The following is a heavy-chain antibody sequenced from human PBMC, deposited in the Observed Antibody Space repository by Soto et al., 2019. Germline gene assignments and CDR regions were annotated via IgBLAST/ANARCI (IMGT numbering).Heavy chain of an antibody. D-gene: IGHD3-22*01. V-gene: IGHV4-59*04. Sequence: SETLSLTCTVSGGSITGYHWIWIRQSPGKGLEWIGTIFYTGRTYYNPSLESRVTLSVDTSKNQFSLHLTSVTAADTAVYYCTRHHPHHYDSSGYFDYWGQGALVTVSS. CDR2: IFYTGRT. CDR3: TRHHPHHYDSSGYFDY. CDR1: GGSITGYH. J-gene: IGHJ4*02.